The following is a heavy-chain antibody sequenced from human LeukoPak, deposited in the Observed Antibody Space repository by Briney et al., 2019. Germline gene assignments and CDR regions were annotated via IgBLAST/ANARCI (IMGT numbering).Heavy chain of an antibody. D-gene: IGHD2-2*01. CDR3: ATLSDIVVVPAAADYYYYMDV. J-gene: IGHJ6*03. CDR1: GFTFSSYL. V-gene: IGHV3-74*01. Sequence: PGGSLRLSCAASGFTFSSYLMHWVRQAPGKGLVWVSRINSDGSSTSYADSVKGRFTVSRDNAKNTLYLQMNSLRAEDTAVYYCATLSDIVVVPAAADYYYYMDVWGKGTTVTVSS. CDR2: INSDGSST.